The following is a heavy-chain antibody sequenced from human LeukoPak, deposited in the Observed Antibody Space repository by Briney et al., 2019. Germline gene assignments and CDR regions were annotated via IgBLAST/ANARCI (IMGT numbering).Heavy chain of an antibody. J-gene: IGHJ5*02. D-gene: IGHD4-17*01. V-gene: IGHV4-59*01. Sequence: SETLSLTCTVSGGSISRYYWGWIRQPPGKGLEWIGYIYYSGTTYYNPSLKSRVTISVDTSKNQFSLDLSSVTPADTAIYYCARYGVPGHKWFDPWGQGTLVTVSS. CDR1: GGSISRYY. CDR2: IYYSGTT. CDR3: ARYGVPGHKWFDP.